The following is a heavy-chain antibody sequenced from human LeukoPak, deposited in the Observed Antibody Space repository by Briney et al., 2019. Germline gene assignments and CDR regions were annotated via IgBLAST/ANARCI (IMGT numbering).Heavy chain of an antibody. J-gene: IGHJ4*02. V-gene: IGHV3-15*01. Sequence: PGGSLRLSCAASGFTFINAWMAWVRQAPGKGLEWVGRIKAKAHGGTIEYAAPVKGRFTISRDDSKNTLYLQMNSLKTEDTAVYYCTTDGVGVEGAAYDNWGQGTLVSVSS. CDR1: GFTFINAW. CDR2: IKAKAHGGTI. CDR3: TTDGVGVEGAAYDN. D-gene: IGHD1-26*01.